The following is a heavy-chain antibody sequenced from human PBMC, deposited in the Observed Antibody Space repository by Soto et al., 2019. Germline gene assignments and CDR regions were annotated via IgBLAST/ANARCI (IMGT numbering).Heavy chain of an antibody. J-gene: IGHJ5*02. Sequence: GASVKVSCKVSGYTLTKLSMHWVRQAPGKGLERMGGFDPEDGETIYAQKFQGRVTMTEDTSTDTAYMELSSLRSEDTAVYYCATDALGYCGGGSCHSGGWFCRWGQGSLVTVSS. D-gene: IGHD2-15*01. CDR3: ATDALGYCGGGSCHSGGWFCR. CDR2: FDPEDGET. CDR1: GYTLTKLS. V-gene: IGHV1-24*01.